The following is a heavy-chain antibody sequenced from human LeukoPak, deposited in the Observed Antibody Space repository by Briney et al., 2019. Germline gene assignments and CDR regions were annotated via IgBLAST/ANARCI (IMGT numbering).Heavy chain of an antibody. Sequence: GGSLRLSCAASGFTFSPYWMHWVRQTPGKGLVWVSRLNSDGSVTTYADSVKGRFTISRDNAKNTLYLQMNNLKAEDTALYYCVREYCGGDCYTDFWGQGTLVTVSS. CDR1: GFTFSPYW. D-gene: IGHD2-21*02. V-gene: IGHV3-74*01. J-gene: IGHJ4*02. CDR3: VREYCGGDCYTDF. CDR2: LNSDGSVT.